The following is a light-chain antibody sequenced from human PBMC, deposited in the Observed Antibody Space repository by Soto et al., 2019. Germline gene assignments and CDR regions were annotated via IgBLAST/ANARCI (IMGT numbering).Light chain of an antibody. Sequence: ETVLTQSPGTLSLSPGERATLSCRASQSVNGSYLAWYQQKPGQAPRLLIYGASSRATGIPDRFSGSGSGTDFTLTISRLEPEDFAVYYCQQYGSSPITFGPGTKVDIK. CDR3: QQYGSSPIT. J-gene: IGKJ3*01. CDR2: GAS. V-gene: IGKV3-20*01. CDR1: QSVNGSY.